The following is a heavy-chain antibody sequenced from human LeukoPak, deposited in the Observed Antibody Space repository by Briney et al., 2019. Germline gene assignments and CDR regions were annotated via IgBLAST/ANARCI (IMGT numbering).Heavy chain of an antibody. CDR3: VRATYDSSGYYHGMDV. CDR2: ISGSGGST. Sequence: GGSLRLSCAASGFTFSSYAMSWVRQAPGKGLEWVSAISGSGGSTYYADSVKGRFTISRHNSKNTLYLQMNSLRAEDTAVYYCVRATYDSSGYYHGMDVWGQGTTVTVSS. CDR1: GFTFSSYA. J-gene: IGHJ6*02. D-gene: IGHD3-22*01. V-gene: IGHV3-23*01.